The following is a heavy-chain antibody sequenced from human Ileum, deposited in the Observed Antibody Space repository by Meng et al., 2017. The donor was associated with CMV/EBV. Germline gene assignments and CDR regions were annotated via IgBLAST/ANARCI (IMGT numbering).Heavy chain of an antibody. J-gene: IGHJ5*02. CDR3: ARSNSRAHYWFDP. CDR2: ISSSSNYI. CDR1: GFTFFTYR. Sequence: ASGFTFFTYRMNWVRQAPGKGLECVSSISSSSNYIYYADSVKGRFTISRDNAKNSLYLQMNTLRAEDTAVYYCARSNSRAHYWFDPWGQGTLVTVSS. D-gene: IGHD6-13*01. V-gene: IGHV3-21*01.